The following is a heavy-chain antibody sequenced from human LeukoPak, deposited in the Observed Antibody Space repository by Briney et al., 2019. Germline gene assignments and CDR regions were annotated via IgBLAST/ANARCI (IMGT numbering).Heavy chain of an antibody. CDR3: AKDRMAGIAARLASWFDP. V-gene: IGHV3-23*01. D-gene: IGHD6-6*01. CDR2: ISGSGGST. Sequence: GGSLRLSCAASGFTFSSYAMSWVRQAPGKGLEWVSAISGSGGSTYYADSVKGRFTISRDNSKNTLYLQMNSLRAEDTAVYYCAKDRMAGIAARLASWFDPWGQGTLVTVSS. J-gene: IGHJ5*02. CDR1: GFTFSSYA.